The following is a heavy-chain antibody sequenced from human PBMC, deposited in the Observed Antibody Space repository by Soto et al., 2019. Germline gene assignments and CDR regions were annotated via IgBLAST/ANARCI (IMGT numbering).Heavy chain of an antibody. V-gene: IGHV3-66*01. Sequence: GGSLRLSCAASGFTVSSNYMSWVRQAPGKGLEWVSVIYSGGSTYYADSVKGGFTISRDNSKNTLYLQMNSLRAEDTAVYYCARDQAHYDFWSGYYRWFDPWGQGTLVTVSS. CDR1: GFTVSSNY. D-gene: IGHD3-3*01. CDR3: ARDQAHYDFWSGYYRWFDP. CDR2: IYSGGST. J-gene: IGHJ5*02.